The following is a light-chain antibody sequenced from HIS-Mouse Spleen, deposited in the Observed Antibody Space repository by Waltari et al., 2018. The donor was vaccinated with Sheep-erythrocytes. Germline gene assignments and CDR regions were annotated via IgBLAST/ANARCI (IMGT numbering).Light chain of an antibody. Sequence: DIQMTQSPSSLSASVGDRVTITCRASQSISSYLNWYQTKPGKAPKLLIYAASSLQSGGPSRFSGSGSGTDFTLTISSLQPEDFATYYCQQSYSTPQFTFGPGTKVDIK. CDR3: QQSYSTPQFT. V-gene: IGKV1-39*01. CDR1: QSISSY. CDR2: AAS. J-gene: IGKJ3*01.